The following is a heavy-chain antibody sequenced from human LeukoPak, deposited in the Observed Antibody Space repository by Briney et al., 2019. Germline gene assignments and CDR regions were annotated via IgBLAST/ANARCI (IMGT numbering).Heavy chain of an antibody. V-gene: IGHV4-39*07. CDR1: GVSISSSSDY. J-gene: IGHJ6*03. CDR3: ARLRGDSSSWSQSIYYYYYMDV. D-gene: IGHD6-13*01. CDR2: IGYSGSA. Sequence: SETLSLTCTVSGVSISSSSDYWGWIRQPPGKGPVWIGSIGYSGSAYYNPSLKSRLTISIDTSKNQFSLKLSSVTAADTAVYYCARLRGDSSSWSQSIYYYYYMDVWGKGTTVTVSS.